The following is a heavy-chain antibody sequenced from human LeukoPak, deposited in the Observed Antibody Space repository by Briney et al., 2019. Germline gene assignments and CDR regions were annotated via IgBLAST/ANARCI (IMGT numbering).Heavy chain of an antibody. Sequence: GGSLRLSCAASGFTFSSYGMHWVRQAPGKGLEWVAFIRYDGSNKYYADSVKGRFTISRDNSKNTLYLQMNSLRAEDTAVYYCARDRGRTDYGDNNWFDSWGQGTLVTVSS. V-gene: IGHV3-30*02. CDR3: ARDRGRTDYGDNNWFDS. D-gene: IGHD4-17*01. CDR1: GFTFSSYG. CDR2: IRYDGSNK. J-gene: IGHJ5*01.